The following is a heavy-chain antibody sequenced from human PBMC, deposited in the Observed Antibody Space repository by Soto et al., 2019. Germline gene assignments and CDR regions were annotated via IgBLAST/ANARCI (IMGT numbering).Heavy chain of an antibody. V-gene: IGHV3-33*01. CDR1: GFTFSSYG. Sequence: GGSLRLSCAASGFTFSSYGMHWVRQAPGKGLEWVAVIWYDGSNKYYADSVKGRFTISRDNSKNTLYLQMNSLRAEDTAVYYCARVRRPLDYHDAFDIWGQGTMVTVSS. J-gene: IGHJ3*02. CDR3: ARVRRPLDYHDAFDI. CDR2: IWYDGSNK. D-gene: IGHD4-17*01.